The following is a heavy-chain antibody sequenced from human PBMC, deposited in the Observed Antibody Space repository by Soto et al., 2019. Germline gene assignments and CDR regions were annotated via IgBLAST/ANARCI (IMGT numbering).Heavy chain of an antibody. CDR3: ARVGGIMVRGVIDY. V-gene: IGHV4-59*01. D-gene: IGHD3-10*01. J-gene: IGHJ4*02. Sequence: SETLSLTCTVSGGSISSYYWSWIRQPPGKGPEWIGYIYYSGSTNYNPSLKSRVTISVDTSKNQFSLKLSSVTAADTAVYYCARVGGIMVRGVIDYWGQGTLVTVSS. CDR2: IYYSGST. CDR1: GGSISSYY.